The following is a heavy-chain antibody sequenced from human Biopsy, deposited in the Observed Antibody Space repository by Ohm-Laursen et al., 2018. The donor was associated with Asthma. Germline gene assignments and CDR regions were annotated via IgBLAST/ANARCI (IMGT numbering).Heavy chain of an antibody. Sequence: SETLSLTCGLSSGSGGYMRSGNYYWGWIRQPPGKGLEWVGSIYYSGTTYYNPSVEGRVTVSTDTSKNQFSLKLTSVTAADSAVYFCARRITIFGVVQKDHGMDAWGQGTTVIVSS. CDR3: ARRITIFGVVQKDHGMDA. CDR2: IYYSGTT. CDR1: SGSGGYMRSGNYY. V-gene: IGHV4-39*01. D-gene: IGHD3-3*01. J-gene: IGHJ6*02.